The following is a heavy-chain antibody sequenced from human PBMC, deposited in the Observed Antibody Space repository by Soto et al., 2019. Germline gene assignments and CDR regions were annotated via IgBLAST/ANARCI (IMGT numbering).Heavy chain of an antibody. J-gene: IGHJ4*02. CDR2: IYPGDSDT. V-gene: IGHV5-51*01. Sequence: PGESLKISCKGSGYSFTSYWIGWVRQMPGKGLEWMGIIYPGDSDTRYSPSFQGQVTISADKSISTAYLQWSSLKASDTAMYYSARQRKLDHGLFDYWGQGTLVTVSS. CDR3: ARQRKLDHGLFDY. CDR1: GYSFTSYW. D-gene: IGHD6-6*01.